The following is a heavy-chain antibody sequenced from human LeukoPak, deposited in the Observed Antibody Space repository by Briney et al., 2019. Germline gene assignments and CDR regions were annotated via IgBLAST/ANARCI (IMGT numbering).Heavy chain of an antibody. CDR1: GYSISSGYY. CDR2: IYNSGST. CDR3: ARDRKYYYHMDV. V-gene: IGHV4-38-2*02. J-gene: IGHJ6*04. Sequence: SETLSLTCTVSGYSISSGYYWGWIRQPPGKGLEWIGSIYNSGSTYYNPSLKSRVTISVDTSKNQFSLKLSSVTAADTAVYYCARDRKYYYHMDVWGKGTTVTVSS. D-gene: IGHD1-14*01.